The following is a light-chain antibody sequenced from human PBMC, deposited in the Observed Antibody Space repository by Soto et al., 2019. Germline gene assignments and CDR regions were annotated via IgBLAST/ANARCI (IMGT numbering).Light chain of an antibody. CDR3: QQYGSSQYS. CDR2: GES. V-gene: IGKV3-20*01. J-gene: IGKJ2*01. Sequence: EIVLTQSPGTLSLSPGERATLSCRASQSVNNNYLAWYQQKPGQAPRLLIYGESSRAPGITDRFSGSGSGTDFTLTISRLEPEDFAVDYCQQYGSSQYSLGQGTELEIK. CDR1: QSVNNNY.